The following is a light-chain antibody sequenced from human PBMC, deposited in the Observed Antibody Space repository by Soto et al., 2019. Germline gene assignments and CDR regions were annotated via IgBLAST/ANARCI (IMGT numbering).Light chain of an antibody. CDR1: TPNIGNNA. V-gene: IGLV1-36*01. CDR3: AAWDDSLNAAV. CDR2: YDD. J-gene: IGLJ7*01. Sequence: QSVLTQPPSVSEAPRQRVTISCSGSTPNIGNNAVSWYQQVPGKAPNLLIYYDDLLPSGVSDRFSGSKSGTSASLAISGLQSEDEADYYCAAWDDSLNAAVFGGGTQLTVL.